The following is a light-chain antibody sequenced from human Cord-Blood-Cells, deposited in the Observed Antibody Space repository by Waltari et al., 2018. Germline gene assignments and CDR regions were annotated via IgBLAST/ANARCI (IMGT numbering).Light chain of an antibody. J-gene: IGLJ1*01. V-gene: IGLV2-14*01. CDR2: DVS. CDR3: SSYTSSSTLYV. Sequence: QSALTQPASVSGSPGQSITISCTGTSSDVGGYNYVSWYQQHPGKAPKLMIYDVSNRPSGVSNLFSGSKSGNTASLTISGLQAEDVADYYCSSYTSSSTLYVFGTGTKVTVL. CDR1: SSDVGGYNY.